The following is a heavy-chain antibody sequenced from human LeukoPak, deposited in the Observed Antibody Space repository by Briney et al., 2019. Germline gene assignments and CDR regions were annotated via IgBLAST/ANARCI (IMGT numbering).Heavy chain of an antibody. D-gene: IGHD3-22*01. CDR3: GLADYYYGMDV. CDR2: INHSGST. V-gene: IGHV4-34*01. Sequence: SETLSLTCVVYGGSFSGYYWSWIRQPPGKGLEWIGEINHSGSTNYNPSLKSRVTISVDTSKNQFSLKLSSVTAADTAVYYCGLADYYYGMDVWGQGTTVTVSS. J-gene: IGHJ6*02. CDR1: GGSFSGYY.